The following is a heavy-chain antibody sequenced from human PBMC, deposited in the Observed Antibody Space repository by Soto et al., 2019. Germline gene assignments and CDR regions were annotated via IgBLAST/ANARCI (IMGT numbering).Heavy chain of an antibody. CDR1: GFTFSSYA. CDR2: ISGSGNTT. D-gene: IGHD6-13*01. Sequence: EVQLLESGGGLVQPGGSLRLSCAASGFTFSSYAMTWVRRAPGKGLEWVSAISGSGNTTYYADFVKGRFTISRDSSNNTLYLQMNSLRAEDTAVYFCAKDLSSSWYPQYWGQGTLVTVSS. V-gene: IGHV3-23*01. CDR3: AKDLSSSWYPQY. J-gene: IGHJ4*02.